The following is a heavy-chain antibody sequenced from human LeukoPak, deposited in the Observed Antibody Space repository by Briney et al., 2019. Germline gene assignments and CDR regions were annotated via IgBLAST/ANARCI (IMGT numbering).Heavy chain of an antibody. CDR1: GFTFSSYG. CDR3: ARLGIVVPDY. V-gene: IGHV3-30*03. Sequence: GRSLRLSCAASGFTFSSYGMHWVRQAPGKGLEWVAVISYDGSNKYYADSVKGRFTISRDNSKNTLYLQMNSLRAEDTAVYYCARLGIVVPDYWGRGTLVTVSS. J-gene: IGHJ4*02. D-gene: IGHD2-2*01. CDR2: ISYDGSNK.